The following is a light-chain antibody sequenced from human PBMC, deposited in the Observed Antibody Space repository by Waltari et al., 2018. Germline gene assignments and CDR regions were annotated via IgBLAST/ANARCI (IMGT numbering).Light chain of an antibody. CDR1: QSLLHSNGYNY. J-gene: IGKJ2*01. CDR2: LGS. V-gene: IGKV2-28*01. CDR3: MQALQTPYT. Sequence: IVMTQSPLSLPVTPGEPASISCRSSQSLLHSNGYNYLDWYLQKTGQSPQLLIYLGSNRASGVPDRFSGSGSGTDFTLKISRVEAEDVRVYYCMQALQTPYTFGHGTKLEIK.